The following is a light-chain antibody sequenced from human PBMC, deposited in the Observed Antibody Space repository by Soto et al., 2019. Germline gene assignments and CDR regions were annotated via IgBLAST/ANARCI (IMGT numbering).Light chain of an antibody. Sequence: DIHVTHSPSFLSASVGDRVTITCRASQGISTYLAWYQQKPGKAPKLLIYAASTLQSGVPLSFSGSGSGTSFTLTISSLQPEDFATYYCQQLLSYPITFGQGARLEIK. J-gene: IGKJ5*01. V-gene: IGKV1-9*01. CDR2: AAS. CDR3: QQLLSYPIT. CDR1: QGISTY.